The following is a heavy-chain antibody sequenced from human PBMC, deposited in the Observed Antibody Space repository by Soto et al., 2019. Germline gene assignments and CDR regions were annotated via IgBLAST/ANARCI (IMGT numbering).Heavy chain of an antibody. V-gene: IGHV1-69*04. CDR2: IIPILGIA. CDR1: GGTFSSYT. J-gene: IGHJ4*02. D-gene: IGHD3-9*01. Sequence: GASVKVSCKASGGTFSSYTISWVRQAPGQGLEWMGRIIPILGIANYAQKFQGRVTITADKSTSTAYMELSSLRSEDTAVYYCARDPGIGYYDILTGYSVSPENKIFDYWGQGTLVTVSS. CDR3: ARDPGIGYYDILTGYSVSPENKIFDY.